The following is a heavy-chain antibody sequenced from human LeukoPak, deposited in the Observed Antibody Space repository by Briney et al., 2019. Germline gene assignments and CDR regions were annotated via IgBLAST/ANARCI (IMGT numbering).Heavy chain of an antibody. V-gene: IGHV3-20*04. CDR3: ARSGQQLVLNYYFDY. J-gene: IGHJ4*02. CDR1: GFIVSSNY. D-gene: IGHD6-13*01. CDR2: INWNGGST. Sequence: GGSLRLSRAASGFIVSSNYMSWVRQAPGKGLEWVSGINWNGGSTGYADSVKGRFTISRDNAKNSLYLQMNSLRAEDTALYYCARSGQQLVLNYYFDYWGQGTLVTVSS.